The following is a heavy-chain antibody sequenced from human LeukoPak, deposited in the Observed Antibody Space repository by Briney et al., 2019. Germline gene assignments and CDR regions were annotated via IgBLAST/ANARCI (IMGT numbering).Heavy chain of an antibody. D-gene: IGHD1-26*01. V-gene: IGHV3-7*01. Sequence: GGSLRLSCAASGFTFSGYWMSWVRQTPEKGLEWVANIKQDGYEKYYVDSVKGRFTISRDNAKNTLYLQMNSLRADDTAIYYCARDKIVGPTTLDYWGQGTLVTVSS. J-gene: IGHJ4*02. CDR3: ARDKIVGPTTLDY. CDR1: GFTFSGYW. CDR2: IKQDGYEK.